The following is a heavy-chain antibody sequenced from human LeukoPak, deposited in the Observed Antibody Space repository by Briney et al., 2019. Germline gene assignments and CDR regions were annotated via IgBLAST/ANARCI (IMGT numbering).Heavy chain of an antibody. J-gene: IGHJ5*02. CDR2: ISSSGSTI. Sequence: GGSLRLSCAASGFTFSSYGMNWVRQAPGKGLEWVSYISSSGSTIYYADSVKGRFTISRDNAKNSLYLQMNSLRAEDTAVYYCARGACGSGIYLVNSCFDPWGQGTLVTVSS. CDR3: ARGACGSGIYLVNSCFDP. D-gene: IGHD3-10*01. V-gene: IGHV3-48*03. CDR1: GFTFSSYG.